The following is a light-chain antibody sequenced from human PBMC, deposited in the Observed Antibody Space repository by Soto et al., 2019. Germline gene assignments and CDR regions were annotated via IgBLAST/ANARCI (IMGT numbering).Light chain of an antibody. CDR3: QQYTTSPFT. CDR2: GAS. CDR1: QSVGSNY. J-gene: IGKJ3*01. V-gene: IGKV3-20*01. Sequence: DIVLTQSPGTLSLSPGERATLYFSASQSVGSNYLAWYQQKPGQAPRVLIYGASSRATGIPDRFSGSGSGADFTLTISRLEPEDFAVYYCQQYTTSPFTFGPGTKVDIK.